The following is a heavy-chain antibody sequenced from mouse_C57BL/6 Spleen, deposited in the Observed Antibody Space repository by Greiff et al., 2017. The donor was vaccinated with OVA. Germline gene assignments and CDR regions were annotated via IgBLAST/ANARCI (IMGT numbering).Heavy chain of an antibody. D-gene: IGHD1-1*01. Sequence: QVQLKESGPGLVAPSQSLSITCTVSGFSLTSYGVHWVRQPPGKGLEWLVVIWSDGSTTYNSALKSSLSISKDNSKTQVFLKMNSLQTDDTAMYYCARQIVGPYYAMDYWGQGTSVTVSS. CDR2: IWSDGST. V-gene: IGHV2-6-1*01. J-gene: IGHJ4*01. CDR1: GFSLTSYG. CDR3: ARQIVGPYYAMDY.